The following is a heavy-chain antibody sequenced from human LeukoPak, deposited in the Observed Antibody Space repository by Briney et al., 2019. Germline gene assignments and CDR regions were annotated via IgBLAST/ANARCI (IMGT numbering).Heavy chain of an antibody. Sequence: GGSLRLSCAASGFTFDDYAMHWVRQAPGRGLEWISYISTNGTTIYYADSVKGRFTISRDNAKNSLYLQMNSLRAEDTALYYCARELDAFDIWGQGTVVTVSS. V-gene: IGHV3-48*03. CDR1: GFTFDDYA. CDR3: ARELDAFDI. CDR2: ISTNGTTI. J-gene: IGHJ3*02.